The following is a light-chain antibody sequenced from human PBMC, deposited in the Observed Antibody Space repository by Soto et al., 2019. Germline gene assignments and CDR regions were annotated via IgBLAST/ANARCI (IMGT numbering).Light chain of an antibody. V-gene: IGKV1-5*03. CDR2: RAS. CDR1: QSISSW. Sequence: DIPMTQSPSTLSASVGERVNITCRASQSISSWLAWYQQKPGKAPKLLIYRASDLQTGVPSRFSGSGSGTEFTLTISSLQTDDFATYYCQQYNSYFFTFGPGTKVDVK. CDR3: QQYNSYFFT. J-gene: IGKJ3*01.